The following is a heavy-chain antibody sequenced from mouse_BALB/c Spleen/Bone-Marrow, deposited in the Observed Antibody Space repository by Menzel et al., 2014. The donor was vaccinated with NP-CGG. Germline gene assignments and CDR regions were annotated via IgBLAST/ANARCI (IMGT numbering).Heavy chain of an antibody. V-gene: IGHV1-39*01. CDR2: IDPYYGGT. CDR1: GYSFTGYN. CDR3: ASSYSPFAY. D-gene: IGHD2-10*01. J-gene: IGHJ3*01. Sequence: EVKLVESGPELEKPGASVRISCKASGYSFTGYNMNWVKQSNRKSLEWIGNIDPYYGGTSYNQKFKGKATLTVDKSSSTAYMQLKSLTSEDSAVYYCASSYSPFAYWGQGTLVTVSA.